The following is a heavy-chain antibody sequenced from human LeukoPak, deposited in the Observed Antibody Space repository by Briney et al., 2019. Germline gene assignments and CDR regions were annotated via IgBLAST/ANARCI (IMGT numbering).Heavy chain of an antibody. CDR2: ISWNSGSI. CDR1: GFTFDDYA. CDR3: ARDPYYGDYVV. D-gene: IGHD4-17*01. Sequence: GGSLRLSCAASGFTFDDYAMHWVRQAPGKGLEWVSGISWNSGSIGYADSVKGRFTISRDNAKNSLYLQMNSLRAEDTAVYYCARDPYYGDYVVWGQGTLVTVSS. J-gene: IGHJ4*02. V-gene: IGHV3-9*01.